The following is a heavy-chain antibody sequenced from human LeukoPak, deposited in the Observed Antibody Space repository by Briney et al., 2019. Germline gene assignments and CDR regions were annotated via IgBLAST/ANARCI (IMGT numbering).Heavy chain of an antibody. J-gene: IGHJ4*02. D-gene: IGHD3-22*01. Sequence: GGSLRLSCAASGFTFSSYWMHWVRQAPGKGLVWVSRINSDGSSTSYADSVKGRFTISRDNAKNTLYLQMNSLRGEDTAVYYCARDGRTYYYDSSGYYYWGQGTLVTVSS. CDR2: INSDGSST. V-gene: IGHV3-74*01. CDR3: ARDGRTYYYDSSGYYY. CDR1: GFTFSSYW.